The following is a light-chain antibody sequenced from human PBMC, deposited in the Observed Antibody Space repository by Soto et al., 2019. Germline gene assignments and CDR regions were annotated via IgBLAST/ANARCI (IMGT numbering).Light chain of an antibody. CDR2: NNN. CDR1: NSNIGDNY. V-gene: IGLV1-51*01. J-gene: IGLJ2*01. Sequence: QSVLTQPPSMSAAPGQKVTISCSGTNSNIGDNYVSWYQQFPGTAPKLLIHNNNNRPSGIPDRFSGSKSGTSATLGITGLQTGDEADYYCGTWDSSLSAVLFGGGTKLTVL. CDR3: GTWDSSLSAVL.